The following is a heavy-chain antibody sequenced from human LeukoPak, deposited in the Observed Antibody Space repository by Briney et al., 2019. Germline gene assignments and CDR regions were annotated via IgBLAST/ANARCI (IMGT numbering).Heavy chain of an antibody. Sequence: GGSLRLSCAASGFTFSSYNINWVRQAPGKGLEWVSSISSSSSYIYYADSVKGRFTISRDNAKNSLYLQMNSLRAEDTAVYYCARVFRGVIGHNWFDPWGQGTLVTVSS. J-gene: IGHJ5*02. CDR2: ISSSSSYI. D-gene: IGHD3-16*02. CDR3: ARVFRGVIGHNWFDP. V-gene: IGHV3-21*01. CDR1: GFTFSSYN.